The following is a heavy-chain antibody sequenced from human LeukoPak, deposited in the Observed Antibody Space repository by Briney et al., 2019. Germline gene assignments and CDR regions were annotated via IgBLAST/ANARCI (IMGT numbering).Heavy chain of an antibody. D-gene: IGHD5-24*01. CDR3: AKSGYNRFDY. J-gene: IGHJ4*02. Sequence: GGSLRLSCAASGFTFDDYVMHWVRQGPGKGLEWVSGISWNSGGIGYADSVKGRFTISRDNAKNSLYLQMNSLIAEDTAVYYCAKSGYNRFDYWGQGTRVTVSS. CDR1: GFTFDDYV. V-gene: IGHV3-9*01. CDR2: ISWNSGGI.